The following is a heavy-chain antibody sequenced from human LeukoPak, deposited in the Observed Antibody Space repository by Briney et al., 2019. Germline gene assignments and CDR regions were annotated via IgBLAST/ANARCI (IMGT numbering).Heavy chain of an antibody. V-gene: IGHV3-11*04. CDR2: ISSSGSTI. CDR1: GFTFSDYY. Sequence: GGSLRLSCAASGFTFSDYYMSWLRQAPGKGLEWVSYISSSGSTIYYADSVKGRFTISRDNAKNSLYLQMNSLRAEDTAVYYCARVGIYCSGGSCYSDAFDIWGQGTMVTVSS. D-gene: IGHD2-15*01. J-gene: IGHJ3*02. CDR3: ARVGIYCSGGSCYSDAFDI.